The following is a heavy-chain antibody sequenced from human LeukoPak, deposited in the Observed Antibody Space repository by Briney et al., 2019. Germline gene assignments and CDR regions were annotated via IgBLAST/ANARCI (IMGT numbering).Heavy chain of an antibody. CDR2: MNPNSGNT. J-gene: IGHJ4*02. Sequence: ASVKVSCKASGYSFTTYDINWVRQATGQGLEWMGWMNPNSGNTGYAQRFQGRVTMTRDTSISTAYMELNSLTSEDTAVYYCAKDQRWESPHYLDSWGQGTLVTVSS. V-gene: IGHV1-8*01. D-gene: IGHD1-26*01. CDR3: AKDQRWESPHYLDS. CDR1: GYSFTTYD.